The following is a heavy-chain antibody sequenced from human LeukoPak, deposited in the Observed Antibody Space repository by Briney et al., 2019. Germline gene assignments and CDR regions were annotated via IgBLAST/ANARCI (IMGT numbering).Heavy chain of an antibody. CDR3: ARDADIGVFDY. D-gene: IGHD5-12*01. Sequence: GRSLRLSCAASGFTFTTYAIHRVRQAPGKGLEWVAVMSYDGIDKYYADFVQGRFTISRDNSKNTLYLEMNSLRPEDTAVYYCARDADIGVFDYWGQGTLVTVSS. CDR2: MSYDGIDK. J-gene: IGHJ4*02. V-gene: IGHV3-30*01. CDR1: GFTFTTYA.